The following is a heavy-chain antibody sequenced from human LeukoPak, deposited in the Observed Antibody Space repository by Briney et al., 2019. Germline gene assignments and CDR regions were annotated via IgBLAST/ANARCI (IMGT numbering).Heavy chain of an antibody. Sequence: SETLSLTCTVSGGSISSGSYYWGWIRQPPGKGLEWLASIYYSGTTYYNPSLKSRVTISVDTSKSQFSLRLSSVTAADTAVYYCARDLGYHYDGSGFSFDYWGQGTLVTVSS. D-gene: IGHD3-22*01. CDR3: ARDLGYHYDGSGFSFDY. V-gene: IGHV4-39*07. J-gene: IGHJ4*02. CDR2: IYYSGTT. CDR1: GGSISSGSYY.